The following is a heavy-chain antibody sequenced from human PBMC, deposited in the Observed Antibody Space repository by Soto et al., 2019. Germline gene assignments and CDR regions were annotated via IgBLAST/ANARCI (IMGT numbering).Heavy chain of an antibody. CDR3: ARGKGIVVVPAATPRGSWWFDP. CDR1: GGSFSGYY. J-gene: IGHJ5*02. CDR2: INHSGST. D-gene: IGHD2-2*01. Sequence: TLSLTCAVYGGSFSGYYWSWIRQPPGKGLEWIGEINHSGSTNYNPSLKSRVTISVDTSKNQFSLKLSSVTAADTAVYYRARGKGIVVVPAATPRGSWWFDPWGQGTRVTVSS. V-gene: IGHV4-34*01.